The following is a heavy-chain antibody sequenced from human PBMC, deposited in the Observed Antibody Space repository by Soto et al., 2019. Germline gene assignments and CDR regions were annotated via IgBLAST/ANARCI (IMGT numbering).Heavy chain of an antibody. CDR1: CGSLSTYN. Sequence: SETLSLTCTVSCGSLSTYNWGWIRQPPGKGLEWIGYIDYSGSTNYNPSLKSRVTISVDTSKNQFSLKLSSVTAADTAMYYCARPRSSSRNYYGMDVWGQGTTVTVSS. CDR2: IDYSGST. V-gene: IGHV4-59*01. CDR3: ARPRSSSRNYYGMDV. D-gene: IGHD6-13*01. J-gene: IGHJ6*02.